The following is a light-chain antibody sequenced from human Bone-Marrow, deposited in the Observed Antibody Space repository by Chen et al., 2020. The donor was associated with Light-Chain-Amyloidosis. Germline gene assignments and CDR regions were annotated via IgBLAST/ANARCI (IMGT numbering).Light chain of an antibody. J-gene: IGKJ5*01. CDR3: QQRNNWPIT. CDR2: DAD. Sequence: EIVLTQSPATLSLSPGERATLSCRASQSVSNNLGWYQQKPGQAPRLLIYDADSRATGTPARFSGNGSETDFTLTVSSLEPEDFVVYYCQQRNNWPITFGQGTRLEFK. CDR1: QSVSNN. V-gene: IGKV3-11*01.